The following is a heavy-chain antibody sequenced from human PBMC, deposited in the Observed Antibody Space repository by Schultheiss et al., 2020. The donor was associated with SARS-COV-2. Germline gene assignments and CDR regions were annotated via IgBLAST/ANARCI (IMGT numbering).Heavy chain of an antibody. J-gene: IGHJ5*02. D-gene: IGHD3-22*01. Sequence: SETLSLTCTVSGGSISSGGYYWSWIRQPPGKGLEWIGYIYYSGSTYYNPSLKSRVTISVDTSKNQFSLKLSSVTAADTAVYYCARDSFDYYDSSGYAWFDPWGQGTLVTVSS. CDR1: GGSISSGGYY. CDR2: IYYSGST. V-gene: IGHV4-31*03. CDR3: ARDSFDYYDSSGYAWFDP.